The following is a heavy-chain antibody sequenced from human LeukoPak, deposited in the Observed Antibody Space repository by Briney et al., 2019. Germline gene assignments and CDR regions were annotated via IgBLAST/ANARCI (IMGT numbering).Heavy chain of an antibody. V-gene: IGHV1-69*13. J-gene: IGHJ4*02. CDR2: IIPIFGTA. CDR3: ARGDYDSSGYYGDY. CDR1: GGTFSSYA. Sequence: RASVTVSCTASGGTFSSYAISWVRQAPGQGLEWMGGIIPIFGTANYAQKFQGRVTITADESTSTAYMELSSLRSEDTAVYYCARGDYDSSGYYGDYWGQGTLVTVSS. D-gene: IGHD3-22*01.